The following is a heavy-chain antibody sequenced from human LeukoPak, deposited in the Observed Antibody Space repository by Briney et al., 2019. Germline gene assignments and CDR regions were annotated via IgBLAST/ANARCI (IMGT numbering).Heavy chain of an antibody. V-gene: IGHV3-21*06. Sequence: AGGSLRLSCAASGFTFSTYSMNWVRQAPGKWLEWVSSISSSSSSIYYAASVKGRFTISRDNAKNSLYLQMNSLRAEDTAVYYCTKTPGELWSWYDYWGQGTLVTVSS. CDR3: TKTPGELWSWYDY. CDR1: GFTFSTYS. D-gene: IGHD3-10*01. CDR2: ISSSSSSI. J-gene: IGHJ4*02.